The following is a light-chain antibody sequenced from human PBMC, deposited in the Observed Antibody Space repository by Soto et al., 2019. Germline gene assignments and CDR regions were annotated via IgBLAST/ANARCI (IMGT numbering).Light chain of an antibody. CDR2: DAS. J-gene: IGKJ5*01. V-gene: IGKV3-11*01. CDR1: QSVSSY. Sequence: EIVLTQSPATLSLSPGERATLSCRASQSVSSYLAWYQQKPGQAPRLLIYDASNRATGIPARFSGSGSGTDFTHTISSLEHEDFAVYYCQQRSNWPPLTFGQGTRLDIK. CDR3: QQRSNWPPLT.